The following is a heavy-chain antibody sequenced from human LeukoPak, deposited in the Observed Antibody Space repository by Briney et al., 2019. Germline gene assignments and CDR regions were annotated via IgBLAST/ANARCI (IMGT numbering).Heavy chain of an antibody. Sequence: SQTLSLTCTVSGRPISRGAYYWRWIRQHPEKGLEWIGYIYYSGPTYYNPSFQSRVIISSDAAKNQFSLKLRSVTAADTAVYFCARRWLQAGYFDFWGRGTLVTVSS. CDR3: ARRWLQAGYFDF. V-gene: IGHV4-31*03. D-gene: IGHD5-24*01. J-gene: IGHJ2*01. CDR2: IYYSGPT. CDR1: GRPISRGAYY.